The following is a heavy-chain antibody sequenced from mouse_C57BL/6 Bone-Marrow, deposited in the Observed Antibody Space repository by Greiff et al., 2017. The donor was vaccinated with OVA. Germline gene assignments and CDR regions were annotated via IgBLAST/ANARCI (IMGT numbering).Heavy chain of an antibody. CDR1: GFNIKDDY. Sequence: EVQLQQSGAELVRPGASVKLTCTASGFNIKDDYMHWVKERPEQGLEWIGWIYPENGDTEYASKFQGKATIPADTSSKTVYLHLSSLTSKDTAVYYCTTYRYWGQGTTLTVST. J-gene: IGHJ2*01. CDR3: TTYRY. CDR2: IYPENGDT. V-gene: IGHV14-4*01.